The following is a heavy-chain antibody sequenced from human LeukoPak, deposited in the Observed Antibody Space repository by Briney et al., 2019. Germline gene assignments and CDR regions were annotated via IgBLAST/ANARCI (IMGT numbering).Heavy chain of an antibody. CDR3: AGLNLGLTSGRAFDI. Sequence: SGTLTLTCTVSGCSITSSNYYWGWIRQPPGKGLEWIRTIYNSGSESTYNSPSLKSQVTMCVDTSNNHFSLSLSSVTAADTAVYYCAGLNLGLTSGRAFDIWGQGTMVTVS. CDR1: GCSITSSNYY. D-gene: IGHD3-16*01. J-gene: IGHJ3*02. V-gene: IGHV4-39*02. CDR2: IYNSGSEST.